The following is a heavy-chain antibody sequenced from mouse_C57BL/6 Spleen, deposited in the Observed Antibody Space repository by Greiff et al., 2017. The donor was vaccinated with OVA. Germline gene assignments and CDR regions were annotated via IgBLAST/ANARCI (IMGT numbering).Heavy chain of an antibody. D-gene: IGHD2-4*01. CDR2: ISDGGSYT. CDR1: GFTFSSYA. V-gene: IGHV5-4*01. Sequence: EVQRVESGGGLVKPGGSLTLSCAASGFTFSSYAMSWVRQTPEKRLEWVATISDGGSYTYYPDNVKGRFTISRDNAKNNLYLQMSHLKSEDTAMYYCAREMIKGFDYWGKGTTLTVAT. J-gene: IGHJ2*01. CDR3: AREMIKGFDY.